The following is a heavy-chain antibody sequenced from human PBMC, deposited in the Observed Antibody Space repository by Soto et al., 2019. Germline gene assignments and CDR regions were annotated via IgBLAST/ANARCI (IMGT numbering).Heavy chain of an antibody. V-gene: IGHV3-23*01. J-gene: IGHJ4*02. CDR3: XKDLLTMIVVAIPYFDY. CDR1: GFTFSSYA. CDR2: ISGSGGST. Sequence: GGSLRLSCAASGFTFSSYAMSWVRQAPGKGLEWVSAISGSGGSTYYADSVKGRFTISRDNSKNTLYLQMNSLRAEDTAVYYCXKDLLTMIVVAIPYFDYWGQGTLVTVSS. D-gene: IGHD3-22*01.